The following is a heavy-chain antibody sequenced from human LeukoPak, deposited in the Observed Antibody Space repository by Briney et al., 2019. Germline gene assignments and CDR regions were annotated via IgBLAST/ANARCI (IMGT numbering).Heavy chain of an antibody. CDR1: GFTFSRYG. V-gene: IGHV3-48*03. Sequence: PGGSLRISCAASGFTFSRYGMSWVRQAPGKGLEWVSYISSSGSTIYYADSVKGRFTISRDNAKNSLYLQMNSLRAEDTAVYYCAELGITMIGGVWGKGTTVTISS. CDR2: ISSSGSTI. CDR3: AELGITMIGGV. D-gene: IGHD3-10*02. J-gene: IGHJ6*04.